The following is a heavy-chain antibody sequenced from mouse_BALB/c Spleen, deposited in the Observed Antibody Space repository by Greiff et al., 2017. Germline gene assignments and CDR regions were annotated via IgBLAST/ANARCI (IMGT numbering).Heavy chain of an antibody. D-gene: IGHD1-1*01. CDR3: AAYYDGYYAMDY. J-gene: IGHJ4*01. Sequence: EVKVVESGGGLVQPGGSRKLSCAASGFTFSSFGMHWVRQAPEKGLEWVAYISSGSSTIYYADTVKGRFTISRDNPKNTLFLQMTSLRSEDTAMYYCAAYYDGYYAMDYWGQGTSVTVSS. CDR2: ISSGSSTI. V-gene: IGHV5-17*02. CDR1: GFTFSSFG.